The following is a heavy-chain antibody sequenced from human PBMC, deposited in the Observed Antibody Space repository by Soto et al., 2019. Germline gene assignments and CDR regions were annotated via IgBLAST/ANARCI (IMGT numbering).Heavy chain of an antibody. CDR3: ARERVSWFGDLLPLGLDV. D-gene: IGHD3-10*01. CDR1: GDSINSSHS. V-gene: IGHV4-4*02. J-gene: IGHJ6*02. Sequence: SETLSLTCAISGDSINSSHSWTWVRQPPGKGLEWFGEAHHGGTNSNPSLKTRVTILLDKSKNQFSLKLNSVTAADTAIYYCARERVSWFGDLLPLGLDVWGQGTMVTVSS. CDR2: AHHGGT.